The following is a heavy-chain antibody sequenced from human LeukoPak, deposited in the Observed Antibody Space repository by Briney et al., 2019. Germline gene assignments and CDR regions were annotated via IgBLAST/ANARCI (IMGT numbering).Heavy chain of an antibody. CDR2: INPSGGST. CDR1: GDTFTSYY. D-gene: IGHD1-26*01. V-gene: IGHV1-46*01. CDR3: AREGATYNWFDP. J-gene: IGHJ5*02. Sequence: ASVKVSCKASGDTFTSYYMHWVRQAPGQGLEWMGIINPSGGSTSYAQKFQGRVTMTRDTSTSTVYMELSSLRSEDTAVYYCAREGATYNWFDPWGQGTLVTVSS.